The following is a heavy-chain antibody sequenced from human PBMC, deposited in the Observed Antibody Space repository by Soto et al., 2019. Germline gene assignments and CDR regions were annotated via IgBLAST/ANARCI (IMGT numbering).Heavy chain of an antibody. CDR3: AGPLSGPYYFDY. Sequence: PGGSLRLSCVWSGFAFRDYEMNWFRQAPGKGLEWVAYISSGAFTIYYADSVRGRFTVSRDNAKNSLYLQMNSLRDEDTAVYYCAGPLSGPYYFDYWGQGTLVTVSS. J-gene: IGHJ4*02. D-gene: IGHD6-19*01. V-gene: IGHV3-48*03. CDR1: GFAFRDYE. CDR2: ISSGAFTI.